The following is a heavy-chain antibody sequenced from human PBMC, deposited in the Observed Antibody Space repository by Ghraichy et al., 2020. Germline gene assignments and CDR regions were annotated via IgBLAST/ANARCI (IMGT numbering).Heavy chain of an antibody. CDR3: ASGGLIDFWSGYYTPRYYYGMDV. D-gene: IGHD3-3*01. J-gene: IGHJ6*02. Sequence: SETLSLTCTVSGGSISSSSYYWGWIRQPPGKGLEWIGSIYYSGSTYYNPSLKSRVTISVDTSKNQISLKLSSVTAADTAVYYCASGGLIDFWSGYYTPRYYYGMDVWGQGTTVTVSS. V-gene: IGHV4-39*01. CDR1: GGSISSSSYY. CDR2: IYYSGST.